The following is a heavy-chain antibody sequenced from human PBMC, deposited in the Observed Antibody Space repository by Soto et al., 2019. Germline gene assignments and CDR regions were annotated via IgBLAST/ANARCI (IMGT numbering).Heavy chain of an antibody. J-gene: IGHJ4*02. D-gene: IGHD6-19*01. CDR2: IYYSGST. V-gene: IGHV4-59*01. Sequence: QVQLQESGPGLVKPSETLSLTCTVSGGSISSYYWSWIRQPPGKGLEWIGYIYYSGSTNYNPSLKSRVTISVDTSKNQFSLKLSSVTAADTAVYYCARQGYSSGWGIDYWGQGTLVTVSS. CDR1: GGSISSYY. CDR3: ARQGYSSGWGIDY.